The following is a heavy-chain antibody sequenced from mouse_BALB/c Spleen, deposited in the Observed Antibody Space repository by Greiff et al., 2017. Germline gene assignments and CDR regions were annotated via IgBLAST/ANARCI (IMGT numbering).Heavy chain of an antibody. J-gene: IGHJ3*01. V-gene: IGHV5-6*03. Sequence: EVKLMESGGGLVKPGGSLKLSCAASGFTFSSYGMSWVRQTPDKRLEWVATISSGGSYTYYPDSVKGRFTISRDNAKNTLYLKMSSLKSEDTAMYYCAREYGNYVPIAYWGQGTLVTVSA. CDR3: AREYGNYVPIAY. CDR2: ISSGGSYT. CDR1: GFTFSSYG. D-gene: IGHD2-10*02.